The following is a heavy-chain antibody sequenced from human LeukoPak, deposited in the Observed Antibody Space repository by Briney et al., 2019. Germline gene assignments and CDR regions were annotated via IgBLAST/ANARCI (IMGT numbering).Heavy chain of an antibody. V-gene: IGHV4-34*01. CDR3: ARGGDYGDLRYFDY. CDR2: VNHSGSA. CDR1: GGSFSGYY. Sequence: SETLSLTCAVYGGSFSGYYWSWIRQPPGKGLEWIGDVNHSGSADYNPSLKSRVTISVDTPKNQFSLTLTSVTAADTAVYYCARGGDYGDLRYFDYWGQGTLVTVSS. D-gene: IGHD4-17*01. J-gene: IGHJ4*02.